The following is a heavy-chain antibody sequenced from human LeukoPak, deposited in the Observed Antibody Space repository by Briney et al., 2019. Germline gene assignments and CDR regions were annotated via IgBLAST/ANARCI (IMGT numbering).Heavy chain of an antibody. J-gene: IGHJ4*02. Sequence: NPSETLSLTCAVYGGSFSGYYWSWIRQPPGKGLEWIGEINHSGSTNYNPSLKSRVTVSVDTSKNQFSLKLSSVTAADTAVYYCASLYSGSYYWGQGTLVTVSS. D-gene: IGHD1-26*01. V-gene: IGHV4-34*01. CDR3: ASLYSGSYY. CDR1: GGSFSGYY. CDR2: INHSGST.